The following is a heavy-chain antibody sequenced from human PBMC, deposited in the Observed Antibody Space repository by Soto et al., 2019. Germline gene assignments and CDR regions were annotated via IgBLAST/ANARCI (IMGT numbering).Heavy chain of an antibody. D-gene: IGHD1-26*01. J-gene: IGHJ4*02. CDR3: AKDRDIGVWPRGFDS. CDR1: GFTFDDYA. V-gene: IGHV3-9*01. CDR2: ISWNGGTI. Sequence: GGSLRLSCAASGFTFDDYAIHWVRQAPGKGLEWVSGISWNGGTIGYADSVKGRFTISRDNAKNSLYLQMNSLRAEDTALYFCAKDRDIGVWPRGFDSWGQGTLVTVSS.